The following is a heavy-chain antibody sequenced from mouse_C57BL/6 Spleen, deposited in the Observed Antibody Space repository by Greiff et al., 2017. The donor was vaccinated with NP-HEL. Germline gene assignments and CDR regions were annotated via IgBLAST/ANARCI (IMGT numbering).Heavy chain of an antibody. D-gene: IGHD1-1*01. Sequence: QVQLQQPGAELVMPGASVKLSCKASGYTFTSYWMHWVKQRPGQGLEWIGEIDPSDSYTNYNQKFKGKSTLTVDKSSSTAYMQLSSLTSEDSAVYYCARSYSSYGGYFDVWGTGTTVTVSS. CDR3: ARSYSSYGGYFDV. CDR1: GYTFTSYW. J-gene: IGHJ1*03. V-gene: IGHV1-69*01. CDR2: IDPSDSYT.